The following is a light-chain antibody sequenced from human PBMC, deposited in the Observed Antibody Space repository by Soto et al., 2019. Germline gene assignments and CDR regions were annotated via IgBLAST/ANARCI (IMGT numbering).Light chain of an antibody. V-gene: IGKV4-1*01. J-gene: IGKJ1*01. CDR3: QQYYSTPRT. CDR2: WAS. CDR1: QSVLYSSNNKNF. Sequence: DVVMTQSPDSLAVSLGERATINCKSSQSVLYSSNNKNFLAWYQQKPGQPPKLLIYWASTRESGVPDRFRGSGSGTDFTPTISSLQAGDVAVYYCQQYYSTPRTFGQGTKVEIK.